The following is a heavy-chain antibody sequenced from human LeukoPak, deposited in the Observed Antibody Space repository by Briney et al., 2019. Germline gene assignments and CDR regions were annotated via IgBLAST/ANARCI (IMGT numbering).Heavy chain of an antibody. CDR1: GSSFDDYG. J-gene: IGHJ4*02. CDR3: ARDHQCSSATCPSDY. CDR2: ITWNADST. D-gene: IGHD2-2*01. V-gene: IGHV3-20*04. Sequence: PGGSLRLSCTASGSSFDDYGMSWVRQAPGKGLEWVSGITWNADSTGYVDFVKGRFTVSRDNAKTSLYLQMDSLRPEDTALYYCARDHQCSSATCPSDYWGQGTLVTVSS.